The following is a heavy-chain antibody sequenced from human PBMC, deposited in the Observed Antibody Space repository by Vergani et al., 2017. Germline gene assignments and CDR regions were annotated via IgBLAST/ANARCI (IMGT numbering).Heavy chain of an antibody. J-gene: IGHJ5*02. CDR3: ARGDLECNSTSCYIDSGFDP. D-gene: IGHD2-2*02. CDR1: GGTFSSYT. V-gene: IGHV1-69*02. Sequence: QVQLVQSGAEVKKPGSSVKVSCKASGGTFSSYTISWVRQAPGQGLEWMGRIIPILGIANYAQKFQGRVTITADKSTSTAYMELSSLRSEDTAVYYGARGDLECNSTSCYIDSGFDPWGQGTLVTVSS. CDR2: IIPILGIA.